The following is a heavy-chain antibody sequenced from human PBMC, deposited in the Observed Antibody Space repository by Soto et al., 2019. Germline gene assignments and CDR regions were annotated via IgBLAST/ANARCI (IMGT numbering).Heavy chain of an antibody. D-gene: IGHD3-16*02. V-gene: IGHV1-8*01. CDR1: GFTFSTYD. Sequence: QVQLVQSGTEVRKPGTSVKVSCKTSGFTFSTYDISWVRQASGQGLEWMGWMNPNTGNTGYAQNFQGRVTMTRNTTIRTADMELSSLRSEYTAVYFCARRKERSGPHFIVYWGQGTLVTVSS. CDR2: MNPNTGNT. J-gene: IGHJ4*02. CDR3: ARRKERSGPHFIVY.